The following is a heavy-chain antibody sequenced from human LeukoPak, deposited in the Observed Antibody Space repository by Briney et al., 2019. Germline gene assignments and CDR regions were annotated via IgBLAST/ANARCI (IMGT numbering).Heavy chain of an antibody. CDR1: GYTFTSYG. J-gene: IGHJ4*02. CDR3: AKEEMATILRVWAGGYYFDY. CDR2: ISAYNGNT. D-gene: IGHD5-24*01. V-gene: IGHV1-18*01. Sequence: GASVKVSCKASGYTFTSYGISWVRQAPGQGLEWMGWISAYNGNTNYAQKLQGRVTMTTDTSTSTAYMELRSLRAEDTAVYYCAKEEMATILRVWAGGYYFDYWGQGTLVTVSS.